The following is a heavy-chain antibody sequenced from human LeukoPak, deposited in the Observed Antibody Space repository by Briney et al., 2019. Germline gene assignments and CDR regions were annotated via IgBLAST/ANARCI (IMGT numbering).Heavy chain of an antibody. CDR1: GFTFSSYS. CDR2: IDSTSSII. J-gene: IGHJ4*02. V-gene: IGHV3-48*02. Sequence: GSLRLSCAASGFTFSSYSMNWVRQAPGEGLEYISYIDSTSSIIYYADSVKGRFTISRDNAKNSLYLQMNSLRDEDTAVYYCVRDLNWNLDFWGQGTLVTVSS. CDR3: VRDLNWNLDF. D-gene: IGHD1-1*01.